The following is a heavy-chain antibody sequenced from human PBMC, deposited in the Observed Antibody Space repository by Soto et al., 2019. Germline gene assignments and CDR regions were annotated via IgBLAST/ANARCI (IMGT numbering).Heavy chain of an antibody. V-gene: IGHV3-30*18. CDR3: AKEFLAHAVAGSQFDY. CDR2: ISYDGSNK. D-gene: IGHD6-19*01. Sequence: GGSLRLSCAASGFTFSSYGMHWVRQAPGKGLEWVAVISYDGSNKYYADSVKGRFTISRDNSKNTLYLQMNSLRAEDTAVYYCAKEFLAHAVAGSQFDYWGQGTLVTVSS. CDR1: GFTFSSYG. J-gene: IGHJ4*02.